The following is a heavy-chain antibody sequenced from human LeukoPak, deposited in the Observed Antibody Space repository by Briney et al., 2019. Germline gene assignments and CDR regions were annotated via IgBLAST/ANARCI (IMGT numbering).Heavy chain of an antibody. CDR1: GFTFSNYW. Sequence: PGGSLRLSCAASGFTFSNYWMNWVRQAPGKGLEWVANIKQDGSENYYVDSVKGRFTISRDNAKNSLYLQMNSLRAEDTAVYYCAREPDSSGYYFDYWGQGTLVTVSS. CDR3: AREPDSSGYYFDY. V-gene: IGHV3-7*01. D-gene: IGHD3-22*01. J-gene: IGHJ4*02. CDR2: IKQDGSEN.